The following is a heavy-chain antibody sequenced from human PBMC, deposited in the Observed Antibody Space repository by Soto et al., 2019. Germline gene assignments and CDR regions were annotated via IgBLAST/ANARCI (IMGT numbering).Heavy chain of an antibody. D-gene: IGHD1-1*01. V-gene: IGHV4-59*01. CDR3: AKCDWNDYYFDY. CDR1: GGSISSYY. J-gene: IGHJ4*02. CDR2: IYYSGST. Sequence: SETLSLTCTVSGGSISSYYWSWIRQPPGKGLEWIGYIYYSGSTNYNPSLKSRVTISVDTSKNQFSLKLSSVTAADTAVYYCAKCDWNDYYFDYWGQGTLVTVSS.